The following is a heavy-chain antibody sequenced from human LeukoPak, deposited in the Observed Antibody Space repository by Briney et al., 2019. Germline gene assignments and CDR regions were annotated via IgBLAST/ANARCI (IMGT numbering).Heavy chain of an antibody. CDR1: GFTFSSYS. V-gene: IGHV3-21*01. D-gene: IGHD2-2*01. J-gene: IGHJ5*02. CDR2: ISSSSSYI. Sequence: GGSLRLSCAASGFTFSSYSMNWVRQAPGKGLEWVSSISSSSSYIYYADSVKGRFTISRDNAKNSLYLQMNSLRAEDTAVYYCARGRGYCSSTSCYRNWFDPWGQGTLVTVSS. CDR3: ARGRGYCSSTSCYRNWFDP.